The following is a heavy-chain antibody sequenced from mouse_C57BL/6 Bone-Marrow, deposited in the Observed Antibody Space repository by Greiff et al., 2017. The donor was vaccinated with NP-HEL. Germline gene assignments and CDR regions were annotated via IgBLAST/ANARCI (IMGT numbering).Heavy chain of an antibody. Sequence: EVQLQQSGPELVKPGASVKISCKASGYTFTDYYMNWVKQSHGKSLEWIGDINPNNGGTSYNQKFKGKATLTVDKSSSTAYMELRSLTSEDSAVYYCARERGDYYGSSLDYWGQGTTLTVSS. CDR3: ARERGDYYGSSLDY. CDR1: GYTFTDYY. CDR2: INPNNGGT. J-gene: IGHJ2*01. V-gene: IGHV1-26*01. D-gene: IGHD1-1*01.